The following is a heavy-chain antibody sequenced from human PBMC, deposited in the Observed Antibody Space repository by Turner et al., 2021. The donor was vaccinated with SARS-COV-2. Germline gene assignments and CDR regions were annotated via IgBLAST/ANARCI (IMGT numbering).Heavy chain of an antibody. D-gene: IGHD6-19*01. V-gene: IGHV3-30*18. CDR2: ISYDGSNK. Sequence: QVQLVESGGGVVQPGRSLRLSCAASGFTFSNYGMHWVRQAPGKGLEWVAVISYDGSNKYYADSVKGRFTISRDNSKNTLYLQMNSLRAEDTAVYYCAKAETYSSGWSGGRSYYYYYMDVWGKGTTVTVSS. J-gene: IGHJ6*03. CDR3: AKAETYSSGWSGGRSYYYYYMDV. CDR1: GFTFSNYG.